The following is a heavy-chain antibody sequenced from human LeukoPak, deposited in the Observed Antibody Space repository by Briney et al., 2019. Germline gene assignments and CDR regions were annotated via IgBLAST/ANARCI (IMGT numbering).Heavy chain of an antibody. CDR2: IYYSGST. D-gene: IGHD5-18*01. Sequence: SETLSLTCTVSGGSIGSYYWSWIRQPSGKGLEWIGYIYYSGSTNYNPSLKSRVTISVDTSKNQFSLKLSSVTAADTAVYYCATQTSWIQQFGYYYYGMDVWGQGTTVTVSS. CDR3: ATQTSWIQQFGYYYYGMDV. J-gene: IGHJ6*02. CDR1: GGSIGSYY. V-gene: IGHV4-59*01.